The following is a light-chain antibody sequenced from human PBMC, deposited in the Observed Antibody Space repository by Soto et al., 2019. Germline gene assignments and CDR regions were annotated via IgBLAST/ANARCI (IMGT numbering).Light chain of an antibody. V-gene: IGKV4-1*01. CDR2: WAY. Sequence: DIVITQSPDSLAVSLGQRATINCNSSQSVLYISNQKNYLAWYQQKPGQPPKLLLYWAYTRESGVTDRFSGSGSGTHFTLTISRLEPEDFAVYYCQQFSSYPLTVGGGTQVEIK. CDR1: QSVLYISNQKNY. J-gene: IGKJ4*01. CDR3: QQFSSYPLT.